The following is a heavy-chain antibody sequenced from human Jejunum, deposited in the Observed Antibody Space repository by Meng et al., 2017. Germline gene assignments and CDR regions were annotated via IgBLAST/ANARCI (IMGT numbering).Heavy chain of an antibody. V-gene: IGHV3-7*01. CDR1: GFTFSNYW. D-gene: IGHD3-10*01. Sequence: GESLKISCEVSGFTFSNYWMSWVRQAPGKGLEWVANIKQDGSEKYYVDSVKGRFTISRDNAKNSLYLQMNSLRADDTAVYYCARERGGLGFGEFSFAHWGQGILVTVSS. J-gene: IGHJ4*02. CDR2: IKQDGSEK. CDR3: ARERGGLGFGEFSFAH.